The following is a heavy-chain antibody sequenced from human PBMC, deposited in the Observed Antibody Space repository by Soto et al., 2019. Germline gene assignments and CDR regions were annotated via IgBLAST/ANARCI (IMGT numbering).Heavy chain of an antibody. CDR2: IYYSGST. Sequence: QVQLQESGPGLVKPSQTLSLTRTVSGGSISSGGYYWSWIRQHPGKGLEWIGYIYYSGSTYYNPSLKSRVTISVDTSKNQFSLKLSSVTAADTAVYYCARGRRRAAAGKDYYYYYYMDVWGKGTTVTVSS. J-gene: IGHJ6*03. D-gene: IGHD6-13*01. V-gene: IGHV4-31*03. CDR1: GGSISSGGYY. CDR3: ARGRRRAAAGKDYYYYYYMDV.